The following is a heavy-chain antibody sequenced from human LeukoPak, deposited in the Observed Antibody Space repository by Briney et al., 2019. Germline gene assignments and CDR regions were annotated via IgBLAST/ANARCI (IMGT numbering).Heavy chain of an antibody. CDR2: IKQDGSEK. Sequence: GGSLRLSCAASGFTFSRYGMNWVRQAPGKGLEWVANIKQDGSEKYYVDSVKGRFTISRDNAKNSLYLQMNSLRAEDTAVYYCARDSVTTGFYYFDYWGQGTLVTVSS. CDR3: ARDSVTTGFYYFDY. D-gene: IGHD4-17*01. V-gene: IGHV3-7*01. CDR1: GFTFSRYG. J-gene: IGHJ4*02.